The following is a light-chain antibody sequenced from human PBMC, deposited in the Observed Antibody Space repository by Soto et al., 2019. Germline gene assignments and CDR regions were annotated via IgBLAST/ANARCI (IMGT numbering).Light chain of an antibody. V-gene: IGKV2-30*01. Sequence: DVVLTQSPLSLPVTLGHPASISCRCSQSLVYKDGNTYLNWFHQRPGQSPRRLIYKGSNRDSGVPDRISGSRSGTDYTLIISRVEAEDVGVYYCMQGTRWPPYTFGQGTKLAIK. CDR1: QSLVYKDGNTY. CDR2: KGS. CDR3: MQGTRWPPYT. J-gene: IGKJ2*01.